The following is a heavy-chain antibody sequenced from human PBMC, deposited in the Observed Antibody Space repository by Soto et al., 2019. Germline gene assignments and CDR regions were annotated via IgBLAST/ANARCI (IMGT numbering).Heavy chain of an antibody. CDR3: ARSYYDSSGYRNDAFDI. CDR1: GYTFTGYY. D-gene: IGHD3-22*01. V-gene: IGHV1-2*04. J-gene: IGHJ3*02. CDR2: INPNSGGT. Sequence: QVQLVQSGAAVKKPGASVKVSCKASGYTFTGYYMHWVRQAPGQGLEWMGWINPNSGGTNYAQKFQGWVTMTRDTSISTAYLELSRLRSDDTAVYYCARSYYDSSGYRNDAFDIWGQGTMVTVSS.